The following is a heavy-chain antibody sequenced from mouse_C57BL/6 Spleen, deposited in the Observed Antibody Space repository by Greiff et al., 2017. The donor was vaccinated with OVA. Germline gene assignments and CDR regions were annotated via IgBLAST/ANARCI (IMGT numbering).Heavy chain of an antibody. V-gene: IGHV14-1*01. D-gene: IGHD1-1*02. CDR1: GFNIKDYY. Sequence: DVKLQESGAELVRPGASVTLSCTASGFNIKDYYMHWVKQRPEQGLVWIGRIVPEDGGTEYAPKFQGKATMTADTSSNTAYLQLSSLTSEDTAVYYCTPWWLPYWGQGTTLTVSS. CDR3: TPWWLPY. CDR2: IVPEDGGT. J-gene: IGHJ2*01.